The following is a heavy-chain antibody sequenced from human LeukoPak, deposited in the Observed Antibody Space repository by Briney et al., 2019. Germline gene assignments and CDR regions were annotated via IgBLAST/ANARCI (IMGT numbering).Heavy chain of an antibody. J-gene: IGHJ5*02. Sequence: SETLSLTCTVSGGSISSGGYYWSWLRQHPGKGLEWIGYIYYSGSTYYNPSLESRVTISVDTSKNQFSLKLSSVTAADTAVYYCARVLRYFDWLQTHWFDPWGQGTLVTVSS. CDR3: ARVLRYFDWLQTHWFDP. CDR2: IYYSGST. V-gene: IGHV4-31*03. D-gene: IGHD3-9*01. CDR1: GGSISSGGYY.